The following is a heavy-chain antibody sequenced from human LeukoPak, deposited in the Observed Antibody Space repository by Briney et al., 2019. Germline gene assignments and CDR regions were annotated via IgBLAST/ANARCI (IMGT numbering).Heavy chain of an antibody. Sequence: PSETLSLTRTVSGGSISSSSYYWGWIRQPPGKGLEWIGSIYYSGSTYYNPSLKSRVTISVDTSKNQFSLKLSSVTAADTAVYYCARHGSGYSTYYFDYWGQGTLVTVSS. CDR3: ARHGSGYSTYYFDY. D-gene: IGHD3-22*01. CDR1: GGSISSSSYY. V-gene: IGHV4-39*01. J-gene: IGHJ4*02. CDR2: IYYSGST.